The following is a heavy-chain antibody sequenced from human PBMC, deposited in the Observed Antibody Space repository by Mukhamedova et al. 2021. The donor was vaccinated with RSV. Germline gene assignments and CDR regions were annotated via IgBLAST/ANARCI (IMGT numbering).Heavy chain of an antibody. CDR2: INHSGSP. CDR3: SKGPLVLRYFQH. D-gene: IGHD2-8*02. Sequence: EYMGEINHSGSPNYNPSLKSRVTISVDPSKNQFSLKLSSVTAPDTAVYYFSKGPLVLRYFQHRGQGTLVPASS. J-gene: IGHJ1*01. V-gene: IGHV4-34*01.